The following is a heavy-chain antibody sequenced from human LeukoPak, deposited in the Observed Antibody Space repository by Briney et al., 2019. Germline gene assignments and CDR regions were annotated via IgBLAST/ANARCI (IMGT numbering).Heavy chain of an antibody. Sequence: ASVTVSRKASASTFTGYYMHWVRQAPGQGLGWMGWINPNSGGTNYAQKFQGRVTMTRATSISTAYMELSRLRSDDTAVYYCARVFGYCSSTSCYRLQHWGQGTLVTVSS. CDR2: INPNSGGT. D-gene: IGHD2-2*02. V-gene: IGHV1-2*02. CDR3: ARVFGYCSSTSCYRLQH. J-gene: IGHJ1*01. CDR1: ASTFTGYY.